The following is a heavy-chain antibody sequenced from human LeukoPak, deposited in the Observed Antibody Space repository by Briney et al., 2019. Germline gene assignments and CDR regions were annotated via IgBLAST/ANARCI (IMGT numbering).Heavy chain of an antibody. CDR3: VRVGGAFDI. CDR1: GFTFSSYE. CDR2: ISSSTGTI. J-gene: IGHJ3*02. Sequence: GGSLGLSCAASGFTFSSYEMNWVRQAPGKGLEWVSYISSSTGTIYYVDSVKGRFTISRDNAKNSLYLQMNSLRAEDTAIYYCVRVGGAFDIWGQGTMVTVSS. D-gene: IGHD3-16*01. V-gene: IGHV3-48*03.